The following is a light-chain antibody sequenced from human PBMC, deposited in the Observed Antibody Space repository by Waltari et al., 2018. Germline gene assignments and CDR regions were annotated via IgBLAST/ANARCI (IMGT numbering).Light chain of an antibody. CDR3: SSHTRSSTRV. V-gene: IGLV2-14*03. Sequence: QSALTQPASVSGSPGQSITISCTGSSHDIGGYNYVTWYQQHPGKAPKALLYDVQNRPSGVPDRFSGSKSGNTASLTISGLQDEDEADYYCSSHTRSSTRVFGGGT. CDR1: SHDIGGYNY. CDR2: DVQ. J-gene: IGLJ3*02.